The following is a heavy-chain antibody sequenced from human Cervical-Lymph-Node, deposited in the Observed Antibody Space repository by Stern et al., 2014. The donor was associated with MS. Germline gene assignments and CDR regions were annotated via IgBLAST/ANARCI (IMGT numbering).Heavy chain of an antibody. CDR2: MNPKTGNT. D-gene: IGHD6-19*01. V-gene: IGHV1-8*01. J-gene: IGHJ6*02. CDR3: ARDPSDYYYGMDV. Sequence: VQLVESGAEVKKPGASVKVSCKASGYTFTSYDINWVRQAAGQGPEWMGWMNPKTGNTVYAQKFQGRVTMTRNTSITTAYMELSSLRSEDTAVYYCARDPSDYYYGMDVWGQGTTVTVSS. CDR1: GYTFTSYD.